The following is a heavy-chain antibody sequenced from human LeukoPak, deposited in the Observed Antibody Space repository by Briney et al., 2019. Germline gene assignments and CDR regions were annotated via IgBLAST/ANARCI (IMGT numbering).Heavy chain of an antibody. CDR3: AITSIAARTPVDY. CDR1: GYTFTSYD. J-gene: IGHJ4*02. V-gene: IGHV3-48*03. CDR2: ISSSGSTI. Sequence: SCKASGYTFTSYDINWVRQAPGKGLEWVSYISSSGSTIYYADSVKGRFTISRDNAKNSLYLQMNSLRAEDTAVYYCAITSIAARTPVDYWGQGTLVTVSS. D-gene: IGHD6-6*01.